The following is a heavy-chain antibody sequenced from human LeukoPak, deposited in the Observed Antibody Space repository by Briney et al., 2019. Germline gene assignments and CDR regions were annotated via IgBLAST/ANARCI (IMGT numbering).Heavy chain of an antibody. V-gene: IGHV3-23*01. D-gene: IGHD2-21*01. CDR1: GFTFSSYA. CDR3: PNYPISGDDAFDI. Sequence: GGSLRLSCAASGFTFSSYAMSWGRQAPGKGLEWVSAISGSGGSTYYADSVKGRFTISRDNSKNTLYLQMNSLTAEDTAVYYCPNYPISGDDAFDIWGQGTMVTVSS. CDR2: ISGSGGST. J-gene: IGHJ3*02.